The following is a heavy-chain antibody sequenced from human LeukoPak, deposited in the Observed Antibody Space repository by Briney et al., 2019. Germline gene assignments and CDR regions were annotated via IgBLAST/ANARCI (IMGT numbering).Heavy chain of an antibody. D-gene: IGHD6-25*01. CDR2: INPNSGGT. J-gene: IGHJ4*02. V-gene: IGHV1-2*02. CDR3: ARERTPGSGYGVDY. CDR1: GYTFTGYY. Sequence: GVSVKVSCKASGYTFTGYYMHWVRQAPGQRLESMGWINPNSGGTNYAQKLQGRVTMTGDRSISTTYMELSRLRSDDAAVYYCARERTPGSGYGVDYWGQGTVVTVSS.